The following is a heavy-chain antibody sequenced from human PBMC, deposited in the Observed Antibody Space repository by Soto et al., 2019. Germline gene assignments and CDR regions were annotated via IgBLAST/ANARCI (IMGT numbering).Heavy chain of an antibody. CDR1: GGSISSSAYY. CDR2: ISHTEIT. J-gene: IGHJ1*01. Sequence: QLQLQESGPGLVRPSETLSLTCTVSGGSISSSAYYWGWILQPPGKGLEWIGTISHTEITYYTPSLKSLLTIYGATSKNHCSLRLSSLTAADTALYCCAGRYSGAYAWREWGKGTMITLSS. V-gene: IGHV4-39*01. D-gene: IGHD1-26*01. CDR3: AGRYSGAYAWRE.